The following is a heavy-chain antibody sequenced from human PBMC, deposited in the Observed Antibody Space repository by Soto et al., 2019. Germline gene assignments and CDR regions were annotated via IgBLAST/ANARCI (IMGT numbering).Heavy chain of an antibody. J-gene: IGHJ4*02. Sequence: GGSLRLSCTASGFTFGDYAMSWFRQAPGKGLEWVGFIRSKAYGGTTEYAASVKGRFTISRDDSKSIAYLQMNSLKTEDTAVYYCTRARDYGDITGVYWGQGTLVTVSS. D-gene: IGHD4-17*01. V-gene: IGHV3-49*03. CDR1: GFTFGDYA. CDR3: TRARDYGDITGVY. CDR2: IRSKAYGGTT.